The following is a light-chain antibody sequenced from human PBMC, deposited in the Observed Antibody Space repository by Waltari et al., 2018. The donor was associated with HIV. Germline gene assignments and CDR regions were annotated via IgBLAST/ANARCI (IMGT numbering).Light chain of an antibody. CDR3: QVWDSTSDHPA. CDR1: NIGSQS. V-gene: IGLV3-21*01. Sequence: YVMTQPSSLSVAPGETATISCGAHNIGSQSVHWYQQRPGQAPVLVISDDSDRPSEIPERFAGSNSGNTATLTISGVEAGDEADYYCQVWDSTSDHPAFGGGTKLTVL. CDR2: DDS. J-gene: IGLJ3*02.